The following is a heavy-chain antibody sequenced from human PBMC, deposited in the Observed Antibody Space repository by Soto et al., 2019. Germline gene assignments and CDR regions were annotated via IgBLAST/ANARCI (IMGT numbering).Heavy chain of an antibody. CDR2: IDPSDSYT. J-gene: IGHJ6*02. D-gene: IGHD2-2*01. CDR3: ARFDTDVVHQRVDL. V-gene: IGHV5-10-1*01. Sequence: VGSLQISCEGSGYTFTSYYITWARQLPGKGLEWMGRIDPSDSYTTYNPSFRGHVTISADKSIRTAYLQWSSLEASDSGMYYCARFDTDVVHQRVDLCGPRTPVPVSS. CDR1: GYTFTSYY.